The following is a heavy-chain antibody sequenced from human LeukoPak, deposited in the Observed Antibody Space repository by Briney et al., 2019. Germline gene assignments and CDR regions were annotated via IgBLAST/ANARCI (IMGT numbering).Heavy chain of an antibody. J-gene: IGHJ4*02. V-gene: IGHV4-61*01. D-gene: IGHD6-6*01. CDR2: IYYSGST. CDR3: AREVGIAARPFDY. Sequence: SETLSLTCTVSGGSVSSGSYYWSWIRQPPGKGLEWIGYIYYSGSTNYNPSLKSRVTISVDTSKNKFSLKLSSVTAADTAVYYCAREVGIAARPFDYWGQGTLVTVSS. CDR1: GGSVSSGSYY.